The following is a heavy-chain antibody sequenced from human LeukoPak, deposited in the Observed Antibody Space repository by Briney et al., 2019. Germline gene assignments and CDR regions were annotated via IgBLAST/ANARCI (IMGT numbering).Heavy chain of an antibody. J-gene: IGHJ4*02. D-gene: IGHD1-26*01. V-gene: IGHV3-21*01. Sequence: PGGSVTLSCAASVFSFTSYHMHWVRHAPWKGLEWVSSISSGSSYIYYADSVKGRFTISRDNAKSSLYLQMSSLRAEDTAVYYCAREGAATVSLDYWGQGTLVTVSS. CDR2: ISSGSSYI. CDR1: VFSFTSYH. CDR3: AREGAATVSLDY.